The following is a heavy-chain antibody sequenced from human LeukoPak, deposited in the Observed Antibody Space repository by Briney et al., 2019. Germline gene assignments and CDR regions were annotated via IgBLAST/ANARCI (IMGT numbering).Heavy chain of an antibody. CDR3: ARGSPDWFDS. CDR1: GFTFSSYE. J-gene: IGHJ5*01. CDR2: IHSGGTVI. V-gene: IGHV3-48*03. Sequence: PGGSLRLSCAASGFTFSSYEMNWVRQAPGKGLEWVSYIHSGGTVIHYADSVKGRFTISRDNAKNSLYLQMNSLRAEDTAVYYCARGSPDWFDSWGQGTLVTVSS.